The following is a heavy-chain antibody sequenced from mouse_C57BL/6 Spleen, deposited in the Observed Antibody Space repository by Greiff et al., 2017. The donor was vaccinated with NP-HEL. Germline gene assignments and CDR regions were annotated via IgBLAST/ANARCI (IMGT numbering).Heavy chain of an antibody. J-gene: IGHJ4*01. CDR2: INPNNGGT. Sequence: EVQLQQSGPELVKPGASVKISCKASGYTFTDYYMNWVKQSHGKSLEWIGDINPNNGGTSYNQKFKGKATLTVDKSSSTAYMELRSLTSEDSAVYYCARGGLVYAMDYWGQGTSVTVSS. CDR3: ARGGLVYAMDY. D-gene: IGHD3-3*01. CDR1: GYTFTDYY. V-gene: IGHV1-26*01.